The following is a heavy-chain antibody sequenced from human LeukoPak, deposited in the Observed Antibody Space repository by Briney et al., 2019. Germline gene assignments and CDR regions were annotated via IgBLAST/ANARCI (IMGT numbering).Heavy chain of an antibody. J-gene: IGHJ4*02. V-gene: IGHV4-39*01. CDR1: GDSFSNDKYY. Sequence: SETLSLTCTVSGDSFSNDKYYWGWLRQPPGKGLEWIGSIYCSGSTYYNPSLNSRVTISVDTSKNQFSLKLSSVTAADTAVYYCARLGWWDSWGQGTLVTVSS. D-gene: IGHD2-15*01. CDR3: ARLGWWDS. CDR2: IYCSGST.